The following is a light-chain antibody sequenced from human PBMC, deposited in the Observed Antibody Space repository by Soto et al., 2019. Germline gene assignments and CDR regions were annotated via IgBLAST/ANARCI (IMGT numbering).Light chain of an antibody. CDR1: QSLLHSNGYNY. CDR3: MQALQTPRT. CDR2: LGS. Sequence: DLVMTQSPLSLPVTPGEPASISCRSSQSLLHSNGYNYLDWYLQKPGQSPQLLIYLGSNRASGVPDRFSGRGSGKDCTLKSSRVEAEDVGVYYCMQALQTPRTFGQGTKVEIK. J-gene: IGKJ1*01. V-gene: IGKV2-28*01.